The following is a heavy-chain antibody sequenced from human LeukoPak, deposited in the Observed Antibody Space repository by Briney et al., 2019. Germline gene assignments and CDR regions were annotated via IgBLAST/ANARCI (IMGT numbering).Heavy chain of an antibody. CDR2: IYYSGST. CDR3: ARHEYDFWSGYSYYFDY. Sequence: SQTLSLTCTVSGGSISSGGYYWSWIRQHPGKGLEWIGYIYYSGSTYYNPSLKSRVTISVDTSKNQFSLKLSSVTAADTAVYYCARHEYDFWSGYSYYFDYWGQGTLVTVSS. J-gene: IGHJ4*02. CDR1: GGSISSGGYY. V-gene: IGHV4-31*03. D-gene: IGHD3-3*01.